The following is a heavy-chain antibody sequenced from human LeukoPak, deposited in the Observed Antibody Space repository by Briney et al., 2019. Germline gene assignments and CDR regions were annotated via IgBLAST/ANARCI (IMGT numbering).Heavy chain of an antibody. CDR1: GFTFS. CDR3: ARVMRRGNYLDY. D-gene: IGHD2-8*01. J-gene: IGHJ4*02. Sequence: PGGSLRLSCAASGFTFSMNWVRQAPGKGLEWVSSISGSNTYISHADSVKGRFTIARDNVKNSLYLQMNSLRAEDTAMYYCARVMRRGNYLDYWGQGTLVTVSS. V-gene: IGHV3-21*01. CDR2: ISGSNTYI.